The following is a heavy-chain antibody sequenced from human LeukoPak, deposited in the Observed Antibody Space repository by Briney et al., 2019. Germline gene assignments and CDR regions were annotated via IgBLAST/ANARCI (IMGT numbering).Heavy chain of an antibody. Sequence: GGSLRPSCGASGFTFNNYWMHWVRQAPGKGLVWVSRIDRDGSSTSYADSVKGRFTVSRDKAKNTVYLQMNSLRAEDTAVYYCARITYYSDSSSYYHFDCWGQGTLVTVSS. J-gene: IGHJ4*02. D-gene: IGHD3-22*01. CDR2: IDRDGSST. CDR3: ARITYYSDSSSYYHFDC. V-gene: IGHV3-74*01. CDR1: GFTFNNYW.